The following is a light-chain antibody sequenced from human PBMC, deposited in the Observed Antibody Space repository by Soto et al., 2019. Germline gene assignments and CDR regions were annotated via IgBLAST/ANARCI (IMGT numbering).Light chain of an antibody. V-gene: IGKV3-11*01. J-gene: IGKJ5*01. Sequence: QSPDTLSVSPADGATLTCRASHGISDSXAWYHHKPVKTSRLLIYYTSTRATGVPTKFSGSRCGAEITLTISSLEPEDVEVYCCQQRTHWPSVGQGTRLEIK. CDR3: QQRTHWPS. CDR1: HGISDS. CDR2: YTS.